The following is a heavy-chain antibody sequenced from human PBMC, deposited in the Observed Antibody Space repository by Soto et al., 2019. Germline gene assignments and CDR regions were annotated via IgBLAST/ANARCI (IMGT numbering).Heavy chain of an antibody. J-gene: IGHJ4*02. Sequence: ASVKVSCKASGYTFTSYYMHLVRQAPGQGLEWMGIINPSGGSTSYAQKFQGRVTMTRDTSTSTVYMELSSLRSEDTAVYYCARDHSYCTNGVCYTDYFDYWGQGTLVTVSS. CDR1: GYTFTSYY. D-gene: IGHD2-8*01. V-gene: IGHV1-46*03. CDR2: INPSGGST. CDR3: ARDHSYCTNGVCYTDYFDY.